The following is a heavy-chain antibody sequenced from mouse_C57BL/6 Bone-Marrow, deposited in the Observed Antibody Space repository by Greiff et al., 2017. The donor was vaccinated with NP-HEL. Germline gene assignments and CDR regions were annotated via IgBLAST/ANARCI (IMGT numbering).Heavy chain of an antibody. J-gene: IGHJ2*01. Sequence: QVHVKQSGPGLVQPSQSLSITCTVSGFSLTSYGVHWVRQSPGKGLEWLGVIWSGGSTDYNAAFISRLSISKDNSKSQVFFKMNSLQAEDTAIYYCAQKGYGGYWGQGTTLTVSS. D-gene: IGHD1-1*02. V-gene: IGHV2-2*01. CDR3: AQKGYGGY. CDR2: IWSGGST. CDR1: GFSLTSYG.